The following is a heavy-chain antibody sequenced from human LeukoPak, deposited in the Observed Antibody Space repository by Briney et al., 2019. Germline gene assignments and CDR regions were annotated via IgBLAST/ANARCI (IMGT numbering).Heavy chain of an antibody. V-gene: IGHV3-21*01. CDR1: GFTFSSCS. Sequence: PGGSLRLSCAASGFTFSSCSMNWVRQAPGKGLEWVSSISSSSSYIYYADSVKGRFTISRDNAKNSLYQQMNSLRAEDTAVYYCARASEGGGGEDYWGQGTLVTVSS. CDR2: ISSSSSYI. J-gene: IGHJ4*02. D-gene: IGHD3-16*01. CDR3: ARASEGGGGEDY.